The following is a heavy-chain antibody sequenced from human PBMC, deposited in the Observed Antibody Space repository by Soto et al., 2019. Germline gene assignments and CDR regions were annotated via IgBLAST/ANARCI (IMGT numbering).Heavy chain of an antibody. V-gene: IGHV2-5*02. Sequence: QITLKESGPTLVKPTQPLTLTCTFSGFSLSTSGVGVAWIRQPPGKALEWLALIYWDGDKSYSPSLHSRLTITKDPSKNQVVLTMTNMDPVDTASYYGAHSRLGYCIRTNCYATWYFDLWGRGTLVTVSS. CDR3: AHSRLGYCIRTNCYATWYFDL. CDR1: GFSLSTSGVG. D-gene: IGHD2-2*01. CDR2: IYWDGDK. J-gene: IGHJ2*01.